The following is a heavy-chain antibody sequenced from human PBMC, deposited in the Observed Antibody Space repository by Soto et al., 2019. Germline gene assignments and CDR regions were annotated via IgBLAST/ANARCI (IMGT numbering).Heavy chain of an antibody. CDR1: GYTFTSYY. CDR3: ASGYSSSWYPPYYYYYYMDV. J-gene: IGHJ6*03. V-gene: IGHV1-46*03. D-gene: IGHD6-13*01. CDR2: ITPSGVST. Sequence: QVQLVQSGAEVKKPGASVKVSCKASGYTFTSYYMHWVRQAPGQGLEWMGIITPSGVSTSYAQKAHGRVAVPRATSTTTGYMALRSRRSGATAVYYCASGYSSSWYPPYYYYYYMDVWGKGTTVTVS.